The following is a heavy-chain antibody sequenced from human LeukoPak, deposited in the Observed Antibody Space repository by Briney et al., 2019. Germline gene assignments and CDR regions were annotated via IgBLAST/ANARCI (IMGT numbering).Heavy chain of an antibody. D-gene: IGHD5-24*01. V-gene: IGHV3-30*18. CDR3: AKDRGDGYTNFDY. Sequence: PGGSLRLSCAASGFTFSSYGMHWVRQAPGEGLEWVAVISYDGSNKYYADSVKGRFTFSRDNSKNTLYLQMNSLTAEDTAVYYCAKDRGDGYTNFDYWGQGTLVTVSS. CDR2: ISYDGSNK. CDR1: GFTFSSYG. J-gene: IGHJ4*02.